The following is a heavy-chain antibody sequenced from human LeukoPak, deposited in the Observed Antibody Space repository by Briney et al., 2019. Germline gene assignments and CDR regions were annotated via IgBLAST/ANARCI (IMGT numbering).Heavy chain of an antibody. J-gene: IGHJ6*02. CDR2: INHSGST. CDR3: ARVSGVPAADYYYYGMDV. CDR1: GGSFSGYY. V-gene: IGHV4-34*01. Sequence: PSETLSLTCAVYGGSFSGYYWSWIRQPPGKGLEWIGEINHSGSTNYDPSLKSRVTISVDTSKNQFSLKLSSVTAADTAVYYCARVSGVPAADYYYYGMDVWGQGTTVTVSS. D-gene: IGHD2-2*01.